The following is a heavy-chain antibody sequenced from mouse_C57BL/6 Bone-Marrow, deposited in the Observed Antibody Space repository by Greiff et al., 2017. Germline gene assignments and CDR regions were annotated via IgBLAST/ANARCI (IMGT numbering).Heavy chain of an antibody. V-gene: IGHV5-12*01. Sequence: VQLKESGGGLVQPGGSLKLSCAASGFTFSDYYMYWVRQTPEKRLEWVAYISNGGGSTYYPDTVKGRFTISRDNAKNTLYLQMSRLKSEDTAMYYCARAGLGDGFAYWGQGTLVTVSA. J-gene: IGHJ3*01. CDR3: ARAGLGDGFAY. CDR2: ISNGGGST. CDR1: GFTFSDYY. D-gene: IGHD3-1*01.